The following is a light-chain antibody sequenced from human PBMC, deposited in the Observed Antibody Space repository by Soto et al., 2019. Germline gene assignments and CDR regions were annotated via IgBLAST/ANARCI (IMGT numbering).Light chain of an antibody. CDR3: SSHSRSSVVV. J-gene: IGLJ3*02. CDR2: EVR. Sequence: QSALTQPASVSGSPGQSITISCTGTSSDIGSYNYVSWYQQYPGKAPKLMLYEVRNRPSGVSYRFSGSKSGNRASLTISGXXXXXXADYYCSSHSRSSVVVFGGGTKVTV. CDR1: SSDIGSYNY. V-gene: IGLV2-14*01.